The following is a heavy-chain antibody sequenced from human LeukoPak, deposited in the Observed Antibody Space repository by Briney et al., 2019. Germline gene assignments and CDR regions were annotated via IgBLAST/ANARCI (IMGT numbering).Heavy chain of an antibody. CDR1: GGSISSGSYY. D-gene: IGHD5-18*01. Sequence: PSETLSLTCTVSGGSISSGSYYWSWIRQPAGKGLEWIGRIYTSGSTNYNPSLKSRVTISVDTSKNQFSLKLSSVTAADTAVYYCARDRYSYVIHWGQGTLVTVSS. CDR3: ARDRYSYVIH. J-gene: IGHJ4*02. CDR2: IYTSGST. V-gene: IGHV4-61*02.